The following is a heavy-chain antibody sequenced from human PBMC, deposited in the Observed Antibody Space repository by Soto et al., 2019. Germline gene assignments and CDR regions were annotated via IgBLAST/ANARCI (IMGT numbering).Heavy chain of an antibody. J-gene: IGHJ6*02. CDR3: ARESIDVVVTAIYYYYYGMEG. CDR1: VGSIGTISYY. CDR2: IYYSGGT. D-gene: IGHD2-21*02. V-gene: IGHV4-39*02. Sequence: SDSLSITCPVSVGSIGTISYYWSWIRQPPGKGREWFGSIYYSGGTYYNPYLKRRISISVDMSKNQLSLKLRSVTAADTAVYYCARESIDVVVTAIYYYYYGMEGWGQGTTVS.